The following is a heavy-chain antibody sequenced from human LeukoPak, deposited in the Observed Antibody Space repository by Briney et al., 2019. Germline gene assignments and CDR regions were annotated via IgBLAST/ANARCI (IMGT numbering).Heavy chain of an antibody. CDR2: IKQDGSEK. Sequence: GGSQRLSCAASGFTISSYWMSWVRQAPGKGLELVANIKQDGSEKYYVDSVKGRFTISRDNAKNSLYLQMNSLRAEDTAVYYCARNQRRLDYWGQGTLVTVSS. J-gene: IGHJ4*02. V-gene: IGHV3-7*01. CDR3: ARNQRRLDY. CDR1: GFTISSYW. D-gene: IGHD1-14*01.